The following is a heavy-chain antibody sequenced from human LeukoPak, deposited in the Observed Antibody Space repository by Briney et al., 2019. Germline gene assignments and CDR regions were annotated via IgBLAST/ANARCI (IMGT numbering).Heavy chain of an antibody. CDR2: IVVGSGNT. CDR3: ATDDVTTGTITALGY. CDR1: GFTFTSSA. V-gene: IGHV1-58*01. J-gene: IGHJ4*02. Sequence: VASVKVSCKASGFTFTSSAVQWVRQARGQGLEWIGWIVVGSGNTNYAQKFQERVTINRDMSTSTAYMELSSLRSEDTAVYYCATDDVTTGTITALGYWGQGTLVTVS. D-gene: IGHD1-1*01.